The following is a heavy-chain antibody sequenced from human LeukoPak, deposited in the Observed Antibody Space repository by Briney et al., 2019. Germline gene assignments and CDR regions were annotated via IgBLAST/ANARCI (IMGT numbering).Heavy chain of an antibody. V-gene: IGHV3-23*01. J-gene: IGHJ4*02. Sequence: GGSLRLSCAASGFTFSNYAMSWVRQAPGKGLEWVSGISGSGGSSYYADSVKGRFTISRDNSKNTLYLQMNSLRAEDTAVYYCAKGSRAAGYYFDYWGQGTLVTVSS. D-gene: IGHD6-25*01. CDR1: GFTFSNYA. CDR3: AKGSRAAGYYFDY. CDR2: ISGSGGSS.